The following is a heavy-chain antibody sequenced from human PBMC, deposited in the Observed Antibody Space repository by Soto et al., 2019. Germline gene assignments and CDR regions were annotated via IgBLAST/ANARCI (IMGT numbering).Heavy chain of an antibody. Sequence: QVQLVESGGGVVQPGRSLRLSCVASGFTFSSYGMHWVRQAPGKGLEWVAVIWYDGSNKYYADSVKGRFTISRDNSKNTLYLQMNSLRAEDTAVYYCARVGGYCSSTSCRAYYYYGMDVWGQGTTVTVSS. D-gene: IGHD2-2*01. CDR1: GFTFSSYG. V-gene: IGHV3-33*01. CDR3: ARVGGYCSSTSCRAYYYYGMDV. CDR2: IWYDGSNK. J-gene: IGHJ6*02.